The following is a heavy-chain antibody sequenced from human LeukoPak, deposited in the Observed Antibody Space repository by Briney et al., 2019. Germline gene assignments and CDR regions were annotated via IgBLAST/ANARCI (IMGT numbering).Heavy chain of an antibody. J-gene: IGHJ6*03. CDR1: GGSISSYY. Sequence: SETLSLTCTVSGGSISSYYWSWIRQPPGKGLEWIGYIYTSGSTNYNPSLKSRVTISVDTSKNQFSLKLSSVTAADTAVYYCARGGIAAPPHYYYYYNYMDVWGKGTTVTVSS. CDR2: IYTSGST. D-gene: IGHD6-13*01. V-gene: IGHV4-4*09. CDR3: ARGGIAAPPHYYYYYNYMDV.